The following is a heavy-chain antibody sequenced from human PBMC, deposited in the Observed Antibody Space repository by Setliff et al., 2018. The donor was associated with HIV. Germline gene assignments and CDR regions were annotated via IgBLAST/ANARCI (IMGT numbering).Heavy chain of an antibody. CDR3: TTDVPTYYYDYIPADY. J-gene: IGHJ4*02. CDR1: GFTFSNAW. D-gene: IGHD3-22*01. Sequence: PGGSLRLSCAASGFTFSNAWMSWVRQAPGKGLEWVGRIKSKTDGGTTDYAAPVKGRFTISRDDSKNTLYLQMSSLKTEDTAVYYCTTDVPTYYYDYIPADYWGQGTLVTVSS. V-gene: IGHV3-15*01. CDR2: IKSKTDGGTT.